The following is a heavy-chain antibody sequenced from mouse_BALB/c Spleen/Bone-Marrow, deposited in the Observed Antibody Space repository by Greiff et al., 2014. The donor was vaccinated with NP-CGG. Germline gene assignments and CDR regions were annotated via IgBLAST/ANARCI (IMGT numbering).Heavy chain of an antibody. D-gene: IGHD1-1*02. V-gene: IGHV1-9*01. Sequence: VQVVESGAELMKPGASVMISCKATGYTFSDYWIEWVKQRPGHGLEWIGEILPGGGSTNYNENFKGKATFTADTSSSTAYMQLSSLTSEDSAVYYCAKGGHVMDYWGQGTSVTVSS. CDR1: GYTFSDYW. CDR2: ILPGGGST. J-gene: IGHJ4*01. CDR3: AKGGHVMDY.